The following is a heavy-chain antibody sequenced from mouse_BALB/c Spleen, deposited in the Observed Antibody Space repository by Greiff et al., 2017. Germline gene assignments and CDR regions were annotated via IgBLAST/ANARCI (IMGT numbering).Heavy chain of an antibody. J-gene: IGHJ3*01. Sequence: EVKVVESGGGLVKPGGSLKLSCAASGFTFSSYAMSWVRQSPEKRLEWVAEISSGGSYTYYPDTVTGRFTISRDNAKNTLYLEMSSLRSEDTAMYYCARGGGNYGGTWFAYWGQGTLVTVSA. CDR1: GFTFSSYA. CDR3: ARGGGNYGGTWFAY. CDR2: ISSGGSYT. D-gene: IGHD2-1*01. V-gene: IGHV5-9-4*01.